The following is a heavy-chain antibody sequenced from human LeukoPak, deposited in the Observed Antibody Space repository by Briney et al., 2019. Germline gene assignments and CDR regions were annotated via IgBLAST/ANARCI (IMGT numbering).Heavy chain of an antibody. J-gene: IGHJ6*02. Sequence: GGSLRLSCAASGFTFSSSAMSWVRQVPGKGLVWVSRISADGSSTNYADSVKGRFTISRDNSKNMLFLQMNSLRAEDTAVYYCAQSGGTDVWGQGTTVTVSS. CDR2: ISADGSST. V-gene: IGHV3-74*01. CDR1: GFTFSSSA. CDR3: AQSGGTDV.